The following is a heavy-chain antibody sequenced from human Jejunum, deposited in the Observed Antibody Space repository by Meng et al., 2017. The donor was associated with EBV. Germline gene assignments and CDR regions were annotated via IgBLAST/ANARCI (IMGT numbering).Heavy chain of an antibody. V-gene: IGHV3-74*01. J-gene: IGHJ4*02. CDR2: ISSDGRSI. D-gene: IGHD3-10*01. CDR1: GFTLSTYW. CDR3: ATGQGDSRYYFDS. Sequence: EIQLVVSGGSLVQPGESLRLSCAASGFTLSTYWMHWVRQAPGKGLVWVSRISSDGRSITYADSVKGRFTISRDNAKNTLYLQMNSLRVEDTAVHYCATGQGDSRYYFDSWSQGTLVTVSS.